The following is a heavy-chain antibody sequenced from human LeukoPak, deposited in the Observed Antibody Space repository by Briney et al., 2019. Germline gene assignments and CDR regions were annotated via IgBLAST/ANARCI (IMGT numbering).Heavy chain of an antibody. CDR2: SYYSGST. CDR1: GGSISSRTYY. CDR3: ARLADCSSTRCHDY. J-gene: IGHJ4*02. Sequence: KSSETLSPTCTVSGGSISSRTYYWGWIRQPPGKGLEWIGSSYYSGSTYYNPSLKSRVTISVDTSKNQFSLKLRSVTAADTAVYYCARLADCSSTRCHDYWGQGTLVTVSS. V-gene: IGHV4-39*01. D-gene: IGHD2-2*01.